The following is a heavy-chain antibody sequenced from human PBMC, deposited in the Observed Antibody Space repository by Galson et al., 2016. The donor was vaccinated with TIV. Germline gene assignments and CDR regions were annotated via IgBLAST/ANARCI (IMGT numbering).Heavy chain of an antibody. CDR2: TFYRSKWYN. D-gene: IGHD1-26*01. V-gene: IGHV6-1*01. J-gene: IGHJ6*02. CDR3: ARGPTTRRGYYGLDI. Sequence: CAISGDSVSSNSAAWNWLRQSPSRGLEWLGRTFYRSKWYNDYASSVKSRITINPDTSKNQFSLQLNSVTPEDTALYYCARGPTTRRGYYGLDIWGQGTTVTVSS. CDR1: GDSVSSNSAA.